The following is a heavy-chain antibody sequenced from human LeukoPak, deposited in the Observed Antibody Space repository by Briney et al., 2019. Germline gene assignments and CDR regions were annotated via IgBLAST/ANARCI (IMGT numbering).Heavy chain of an antibody. V-gene: IGHV3-7*01. CDR3: ASLWY. Sequence: QPGGSLRLSCAASGFTFSSYSMNWARQAPGKGLEWVANIKQDGSEKYYVDSVKGRFTISRDNAKNSLYLQMNSLRAEDTAVYYCASLWYWGQGTLVTVSS. J-gene: IGHJ4*02. CDR2: IKQDGSEK. D-gene: IGHD3-16*01. CDR1: GFTFSSYS.